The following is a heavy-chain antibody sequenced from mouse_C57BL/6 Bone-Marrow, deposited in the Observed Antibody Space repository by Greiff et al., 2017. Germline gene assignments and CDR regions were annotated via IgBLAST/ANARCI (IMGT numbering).Heavy chain of an antibody. CDR3: ASEDGYQGYSMDY. J-gene: IGHJ4*01. D-gene: IGHD2-3*01. CDR2: INYDGSST. Sequence: EVKLVESEGGLLQPGSSMKLSCTASGFTFSDYYMAWVRHVPQKGLEWVANINYDGSSTSYLYSLNSRFIISRYNEKYILYLQMNSLKSEDTATYYYASEDGYQGYSMDYWGQGTSVTVSS. V-gene: IGHV5-16*01. CDR1: GFTFSDYY.